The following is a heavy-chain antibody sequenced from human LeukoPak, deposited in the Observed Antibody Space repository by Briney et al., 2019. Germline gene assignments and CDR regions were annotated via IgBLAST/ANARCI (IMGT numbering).Heavy chain of an antibody. CDR3: ARAAAVAGAYTSYYFDY. CDR2: ISSSSSYI. Sequence: PGGSLRLSCAASGFTFSSYSMTWVRQAPGKGLEWVSSISSSSSYIYYADSVKGRFTISRDNAKNSLYLQMNSLRAEDTAVYYCARAAAVAGAYTSYYFDYWGQGTLVTVSS. CDR1: GFTFSSYS. J-gene: IGHJ4*02. D-gene: IGHD6-19*01. V-gene: IGHV3-21*01.